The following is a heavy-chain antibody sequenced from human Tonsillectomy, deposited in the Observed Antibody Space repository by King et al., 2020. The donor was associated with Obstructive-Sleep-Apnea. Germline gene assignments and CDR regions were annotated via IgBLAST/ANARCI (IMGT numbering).Heavy chain of an antibody. CDR3: ARGFHDYGVIPGVYYFDY. D-gene: IGHD4-17*01. V-gene: IGHV4-30-2*01. Sequence: LQLQESGSGLVKPSQTLSLTCAVSGGSISSGGYSWSWIRQPPGKGLEWIGYIYHSGSTYYNPSLKSRVTISVDRSKNQFSLKLSSVTAADTAVYYCARGFHDYGVIPGVYYFDYWGQGTLVTVSS. CDR2: IYHSGST. CDR1: GGSISSGGYS. J-gene: IGHJ4*02.